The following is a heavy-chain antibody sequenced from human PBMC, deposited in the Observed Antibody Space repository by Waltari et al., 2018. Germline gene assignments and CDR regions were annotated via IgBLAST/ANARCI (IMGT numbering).Heavy chain of an antibody. Sequence: QVLLVQYRAEVKKPGASVKASCKADGYAITSSGIRWWRPALGQGLEWMGWISAYNGNTNYAQKLQGRVTMTTDTSTSTAYMELRSLRSDDTAVYYCARVVEYYDILTGYLLDVWGQGTTVTVSS. V-gene: IGHV1-18*01. CDR3: ARVVEYYDILTGYLLDV. J-gene: IGHJ6*02. D-gene: IGHD3-9*01. CDR1: GYAITSSG. CDR2: ISAYNGNT.